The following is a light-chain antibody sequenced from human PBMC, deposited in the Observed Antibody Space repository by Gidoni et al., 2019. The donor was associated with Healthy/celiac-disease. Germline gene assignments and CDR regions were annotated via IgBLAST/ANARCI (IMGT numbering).Light chain of an antibody. V-gene: IGKV3-11*01. Sequence: EIVLTQSPATLSLSPGERATLSCRAIHSGSSYLAWYQQKPGQAPRLLIYDASNRATGIPARFSGSGSGTDFTLTISSLEPEDFAVYYCQQRSNWPLTFGGGTKVEIK. CDR1: HSGSSY. J-gene: IGKJ4*01. CDR3: QQRSNWPLT. CDR2: DAS.